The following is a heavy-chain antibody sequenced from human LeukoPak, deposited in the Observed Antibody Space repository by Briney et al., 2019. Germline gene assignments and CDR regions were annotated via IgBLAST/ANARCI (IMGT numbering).Heavy chain of an antibody. D-gene: IGHD3-9*01. J-gene: IGHJ6*02. CDR3: ARDLCLTGRPCGMDV. V-gene: IGHV4-34*01. CDR2: INHSGST. CDR1: GGSFSGYY. Sequence: SETLSLTCAVYGGSFSGYYCSWIRQPPGKGLEWIGEINHSGSTNYNPSLKSRVTISVDTSKNQFSLKLSSVTAADTAVYYCARDLCLTGRPCGMDVWGQGTTVTVSS.